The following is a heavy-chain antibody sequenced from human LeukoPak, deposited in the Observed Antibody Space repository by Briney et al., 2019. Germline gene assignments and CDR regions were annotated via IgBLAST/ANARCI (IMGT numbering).Heavy chain of an antibody. J-gene: IGHJ4*02. CDR3: ARVPGYSYGPAFDY. CDR1: GYTFTSYY. V-gene: IGHV1-46*01. D-gene: IGHD5-18*01. CDR2: INPSGGST. Sequence: VSVKASCKPSGYTFTSYYMHWLRQAPAQGLEGVGIINPSGGSTSYAQKFQGSVTMTRDTSTSTVYMELSSLRSEDTAVYYCARVPGYSYGPAFDYWGKGTLVTVS.